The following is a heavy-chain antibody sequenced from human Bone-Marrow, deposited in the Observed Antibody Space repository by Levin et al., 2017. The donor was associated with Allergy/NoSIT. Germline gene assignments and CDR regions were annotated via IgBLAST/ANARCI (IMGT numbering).Heavy chain of an antibody. V-gene: IGHV4-34*01. Sequence: SETLSLTCAVFGESFTFYHWTWIGQPPGKGPEWIGEVNHMGSTGYTPSLRSRVILPVDTSKPQISLRLRSVTAADTAVYFCARVESYGSGSYSLHSWFDSWGQGTLVTVSS. J-gene: IGHJ5*01. D-gene: IGHD3-10*01. CDR2: VNHMGST. CDR3: ARVESYGSGSYSLHSWFDS. CDR1: GESFTFYH.